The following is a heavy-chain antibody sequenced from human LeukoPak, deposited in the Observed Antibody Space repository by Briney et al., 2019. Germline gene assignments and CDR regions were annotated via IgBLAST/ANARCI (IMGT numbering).Heavy chain of an antibody. CDR2: INHSGST. V-gene: IGHV4-34*01. Sequence: HPSETLSLTCAVYGGSFSGYYWSWIRQPPGKGLEWIGEINHSGSTNYNPSLKSRVTISVDTSKNQFSLKLSSVTAADTAVYYCARDNRGSYEALDYWGQGTLVTVSS. J-gene: IGHJ4*02. CDR3: ARDNRGSYEALDY. CDR1: GGSFSGYY. D-gene: IGHD1-26*01.